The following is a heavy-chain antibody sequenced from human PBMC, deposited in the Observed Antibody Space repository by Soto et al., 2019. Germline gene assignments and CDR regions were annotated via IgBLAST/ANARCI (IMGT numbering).Heavy chain of an antibody. Sequence: GASVKVSCKASGGTFSSYAISWVRQAPGQGLEWMGGIIPIFGTANYAQKFQGRVTITADESTSTAYMELSSLRSEDTAVYYCARDSAYCGGDCYLDYWGQGTLVTSPQ. D-gene: IGHD2-21*02. V-gene: IGHV1-69*13. CDR1: GGTFSSYA. CDR3: ARDSAYCGGDCYLDY. J-gene: IGHJ4*02. CDR2: IIPIFGTA.